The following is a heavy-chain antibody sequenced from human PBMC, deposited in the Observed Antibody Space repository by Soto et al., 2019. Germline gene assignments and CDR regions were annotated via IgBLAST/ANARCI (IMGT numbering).Heavy chain of an antibody. CDR2: ISSSSSYI. D-gene: IGHD4-17*01. CDR1: GFTFSSYS. V-gene: IGHV3-21*01. J-gene: IGHJ6*02. CDR3: ARSREHYGYYYYGMDV. Sequence: EVQLVESGGGLVKPGGSLRLSCAASGFTFSSYSMNWVRQAPGKGLEWVSSISSSSSYIYYADSVKGRFTISRDNAKNSLYLQMTSLRVEDAAVYYCARSREHYGYYYYGMDVWGQGTKVTVSS.